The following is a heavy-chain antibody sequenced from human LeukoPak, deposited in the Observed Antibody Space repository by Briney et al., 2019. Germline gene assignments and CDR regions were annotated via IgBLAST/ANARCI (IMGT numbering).Heavy chain of an antibody. CDR1: GYTFTSYG. CDR2: ISAYNGNT. J-gene: IGHJ3*02. V-gene: IGHV1-18*01. CDR3: ARVVGLMHYYYSSGPRGGRYAFDI. D-gene: IGHD3-22*01. Sequence: GASVKVSCKASGYTFTSYGISWVRQAPGQGLEWMGWISAYNGNTNYAQKLQGRVTMTTDTSASTAYMELSSLRSEDTAVYYCARVVGLMHYYYSSGPRGGRYAFDIWGQGTMVTVSS.